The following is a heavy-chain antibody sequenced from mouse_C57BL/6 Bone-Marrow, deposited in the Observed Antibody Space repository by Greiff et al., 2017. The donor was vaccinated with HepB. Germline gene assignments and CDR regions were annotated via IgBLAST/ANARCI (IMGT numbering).Heavy chain of an antibody. CDR1: GYTFTSYW. CDR3: ARDELFYSNYPYAIDY. J-gene: IGHJ4*01. CDR2: IDPSDSYT. D-gene: IGHD2-5*01. V-gene: IGHV1-59*01. Sequence: QVQLQQPGAELVRPGTSVKLSCKASGYTFTSYWMHWVKQRPGQGLEWIGVIDPSDSYTNYNQKFKGKATLTVDTSSSTAYMQLSSLTSEDSAVYYCARDELFYSNYPYAIDYWGQGTSVTVSA.